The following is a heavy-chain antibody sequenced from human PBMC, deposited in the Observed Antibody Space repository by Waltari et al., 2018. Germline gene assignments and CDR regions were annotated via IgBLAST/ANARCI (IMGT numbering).Heavy chain of an antibody. J-gene: IGHJ4*02. CDR2: IKSRITGGTT. D-gene: IGHD2-8*02. CDR1: GFIFSTAW. CDR3: GDFTAFDY. Sequence: EVKLVESGGGLVEPGGSLRLSCAGSGFIFSTAWMHWARQAPGKGLEWVGRIKSRITGGTTEYGAPVKGRFTISRDDSKDTVYLQMNSLKTEDTGVYYCGDFTAFDYWGQGSLVIVSS. V-gene: IGHV3-15*01.